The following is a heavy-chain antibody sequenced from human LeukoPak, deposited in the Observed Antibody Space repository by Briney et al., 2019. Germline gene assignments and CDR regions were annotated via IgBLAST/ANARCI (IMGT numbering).Heavy chain of an antibody. D-gene: IGHD5-24*01. CDR2: ISGSSYYI. CDR3: AIDPIEMASY. V-gene: IGHV3-21*04. CDR1: GFTFSSYS. J-gene: IGHJ4*02. Sequence: PGGSLRLSCAASGFTFSSYSMNWVRQAPGKGLEWVSSISGSSYYIYYADSVKGRFTISRDNSKNTLYLQMNSLRAEDTAVYYCAIDPIEMASYWGQGTLVTVSS.